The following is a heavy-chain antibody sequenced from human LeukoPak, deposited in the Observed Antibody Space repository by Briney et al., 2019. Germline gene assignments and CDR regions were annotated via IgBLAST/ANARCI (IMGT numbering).Heavy chain of an antibody. V-gene: IGHV3-30*04. CDR2: ISYDGSNK. Sequence: GGSLRLSCAASGFFFRDYALHWVRQAPGKGLEWVAVISYDGSNKYYADSVKGRFTISRDNSKNTLYLQMNSLRAEDTAVYYCAKDGDYGGNSGNWYFDLWGRGTLVTVSS. D-gene: IGHD4-23*01. CDR3: AKDGDYGGNSGNWYFDL. J-gene: IGHJ2*01. CDR1: GFFFRDYA.